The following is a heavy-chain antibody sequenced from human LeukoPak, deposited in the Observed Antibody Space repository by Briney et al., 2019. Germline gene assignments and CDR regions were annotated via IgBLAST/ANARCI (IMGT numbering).Heavy chain of an antibody. J-gene: IGHJ4*02. Sequence: PSETLSLTCAVSGGSISSGNWWSWVRQPPGKGLEWIGEIFHSGSTNYNPSLKSRVTISVNKSKNQFSLKLSSVTAADTAVYYCTRDWLEYSSSSGIGYWSQGTLVTVSS. CDR3: TRDWLEYSSSSGIGY. V-gene: IGHV4-4*02. D-gene: IGHD6-6*01. CDR2: IFHSGST. CDR1: GGSISSGNW.